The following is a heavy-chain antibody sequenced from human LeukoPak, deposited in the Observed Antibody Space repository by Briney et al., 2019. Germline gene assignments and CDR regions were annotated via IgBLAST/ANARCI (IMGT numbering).Heavy chain of an antibody. CDR2: IYYPGST. J-gene: IGHJ1*01. CDR3: VRHYYDSGTAKGFFQH. Sequence: PSETLSLTCAVSGVSLSSYYWSWIGQPPGAGPEWIGFIYYPGSTNYKPSPKSRVTISLDSSMNQFSLNLNSLTTADTAVYYCVRHYYDSGTAKGFFQHWGQGTLVTVSS. V-gene: IGHV4-59*01. D-gene: IGHD3-10*01. CDR1: GVSLSSYY.